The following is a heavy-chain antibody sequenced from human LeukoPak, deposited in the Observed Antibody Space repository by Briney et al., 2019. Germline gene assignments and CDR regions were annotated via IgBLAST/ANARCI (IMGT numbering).Heavy chain of an antibody. D-gene: IGHD3-22*01. Sequence: GGSLRLSCAASGFTFSSYSMNWVRQAPGKGLEWVSSISSSSSYIYYADSVKGRFTISRDNAKNSLYLQMNSLRAEDTAVYYCARDPGYYYDSRGGAFDIWGQGTMVTVSS. J-gene: IGHJ3*02. CDR1: GFTFSSYS. V-gene: IGHV3-21*01. CDR2: ISSSSSYI. CDR3: ARDPGYYYDSRGGAFDI.